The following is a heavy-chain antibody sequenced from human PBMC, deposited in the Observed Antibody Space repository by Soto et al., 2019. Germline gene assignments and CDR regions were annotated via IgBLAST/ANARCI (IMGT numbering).Heavy chain of an antibody. Sequence: QVQLVESGGGVVQPGRSLRLSCAASGFTFSTYGIHWVRQAPGKGLEGVAGIWYAGSNKYYADSVKGRFTISRDNSKNSLYLQMNSPGAEDTAVYYCARGTVDFDYWGQGTLVTVSS. CDR1: GFTFSTYG. V-gene: IGHV3-33*01. D-gene: IGHD1-1*01. J-gene: IGHJ4*02. CDR2: IWYAGSNK. CDR3: ARGTVDFDY.